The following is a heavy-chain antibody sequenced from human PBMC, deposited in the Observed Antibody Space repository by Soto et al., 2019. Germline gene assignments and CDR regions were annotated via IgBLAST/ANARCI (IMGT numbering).Heavy chain of an antibody. Sequence: QVQLQQWGAGLLKPSETLSLTCAVYGGSFSGYYWSWIRQPPGKGLEWIGEINHSGSTNYNPSLKGRVTVSVDTSKNQFSLKLSSVTAADTAVYYCARGPLAAAGDYWGQGTLVTVSS. J-gene: IGHJ4*02. V-gene: IGHV4-34*01. CDR2: INHSGST. CDR3: ARGPLAAAGDY. D-gene: IGHD6-13*01. CDR1: GGSFSGYY.